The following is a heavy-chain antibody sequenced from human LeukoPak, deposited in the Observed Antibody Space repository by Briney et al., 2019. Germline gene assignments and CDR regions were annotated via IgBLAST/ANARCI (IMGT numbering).Heavy chain of an antibody. CDR3: ARDFVLELPFDY. CDR1: GFTFSSYA. D-gene: IGHD2-8*02. CDR2: ISYDGSNK. V-gene: IGHV3-30-3*01. Sequence: GRSLRLSCAASGFTFSSYAMHWVRQAPGKGLEWVAVISYDGSNKYYADSVKGRFTISRDNSKNTLYLQMNSLRAEDTAVYYCARDFVLELPFDYWGQGTLVTVSS. J-gene: IGHJ4*02.